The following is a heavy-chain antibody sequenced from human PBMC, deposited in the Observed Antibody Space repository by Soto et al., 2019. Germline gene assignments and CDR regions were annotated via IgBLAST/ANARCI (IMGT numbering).Heavy chain of an antibody. CDR3: ARGRYSGYGYRGPQPFDI. V-gene: IGHV1-3*01. CDR1: GYTFGDYA. CDR2: INGGNGNT. Sequence: ASVKVSCKASGYTFGDYAMQWVRQAPGQRLEWMGWINGGNGNTKYSQKFQGRVTITRDTSARTAYMELSSLISEDTAVYYCARGRYSGYGYRGPQPFDIWGRGTMVTVSS. D-gene: IGHD5-12*01. J-gene: IGHJ3*02.